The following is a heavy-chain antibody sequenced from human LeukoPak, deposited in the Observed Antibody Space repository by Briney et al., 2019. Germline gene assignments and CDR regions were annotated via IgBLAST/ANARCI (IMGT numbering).Heavy chain of an antibody. V-gene: IGHV1-2*02. CDR3: ARDRTIFGVVFGRKSWFDR. CDR2: INVNSVGT. J-gene: IGHJ5*02. D-gene: IGHD3-3*01. CDR1: GYTFTGYV. Sequence: VGSLRVSCKASGYTFTGYVMHSVREAPGQGREWMGWINVNSVGTNYAQKFQGRVTMTRDTSISTAYMELTRLRSDDTAVYYCARDRTIFGVVFGRKSWFDRWGQGTPVTVSS.